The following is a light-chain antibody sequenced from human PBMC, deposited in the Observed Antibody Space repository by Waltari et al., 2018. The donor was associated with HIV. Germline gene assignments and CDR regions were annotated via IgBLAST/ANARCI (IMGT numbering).Light chain of an antibody. J-gene: IGLJ2*01. CDR1: SSDVGGYNY. Sequence: QSALPQPRSVSGSPGQPVTISCTGTSSDVGGYNYVSWYQQHPGKAPKLMIYDVTKRPSGVPDRFSGSKSGNTASLTISGLQAEDEADYYCCSYAGSYTWVFGGGTKLTVL. V-gene: IGLV2-11*01. CDR2: DVT. CDR3: CSYAGSYTWV.